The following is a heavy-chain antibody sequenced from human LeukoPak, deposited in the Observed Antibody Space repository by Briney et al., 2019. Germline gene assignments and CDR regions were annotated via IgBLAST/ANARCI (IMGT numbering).Heavy chain of an antibody. V-gene: IGHV1-2*02. D-gene: IGHD3-10*01. J-gene: IGHJ3*02. CDR3: ARDRGGDAFDI. CDR1: GYTFTAYY. Sequence: ASEKVSCKASGYTFTAYYMHWVRQAPGQGLDWMGWINPNSGGTKYAQNFQGRVTMTRDTSISTAYMELSSLRSDDTAVYYCARDRGGDAFDIWGQGTMVTVSS. CDR2: INPNSGGT.